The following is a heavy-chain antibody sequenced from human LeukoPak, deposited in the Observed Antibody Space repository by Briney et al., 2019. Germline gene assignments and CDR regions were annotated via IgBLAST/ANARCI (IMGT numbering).Heavy chain of an antibody. J-gene: IGHJ4*02. V-gene: IGHV3-7*05. CDR1: GFTFSTYT. Sequence: PGGSLRLSCAASGFTFSTYTMNWVRQAPGKGLEWVANIKQDGSEKYYVDSVKGRFTISRDNAKNSPYLQMNSLRAEDTAVYYCARINYDNFDYWGQGTLVTVSS. CDR3: ARINYDNFDY. CDR2: IKQDGSEK. D-gene: IGHD3-9*01.